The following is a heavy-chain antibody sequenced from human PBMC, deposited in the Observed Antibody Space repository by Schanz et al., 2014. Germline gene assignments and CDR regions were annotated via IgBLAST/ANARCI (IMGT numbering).Heavy chain of an antibody. CDR1: GFSVGNKY. CDR2: IYIGGNT. D-gene: IGHD1-26*01. CDR3: ARGGSGSHYRLDY. J-gene: IGHJ4*02. V-gene: IGHV3-66*01. Sequence: VQLVESGGGVVQPGRSLRLSCAASGFSVGNKYMNWVRQAPGKGLEWVSFIYIGGNTYYADSVKGRFTISRDNSKNTVYIQMNSLRAEDTGLYFCARGGSGSHYRLDYWGQGTLVTVSS.